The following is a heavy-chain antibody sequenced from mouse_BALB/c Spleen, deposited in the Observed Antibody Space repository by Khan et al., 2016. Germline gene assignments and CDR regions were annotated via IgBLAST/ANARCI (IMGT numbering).Heavy chain of an antibody. Sequence: VQLQESGPGLVKPSQTVSLTCTVTGISITTGNYRWSWIRQFPGNKLEWIGYIYYSGTITYNPSLISRTTITRDTSKNQFFLEMNSLTAEDTATYYCARGDGYYYFDYWGQGTTLTVSS. J-gene: IGHJ2*01. V-gene: IGHV3-5*02. D-gene: IGHD2-3*01. CDR1: GISITTGNYR. CDR2: IYYSGTI. CDR3: ARGDGYYYFDY.